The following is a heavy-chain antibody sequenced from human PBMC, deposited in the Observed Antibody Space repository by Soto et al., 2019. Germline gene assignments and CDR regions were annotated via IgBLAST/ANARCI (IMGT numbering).Heavy chain of an antibody. CDR3: ARARGRGCSGGSCYMDY. J-gene: IGHJ4*02. CDR2: FFYSGST. Sequence: SETLSLTCTVSGGSISSYYWSWIRQPPGKGLGWIGYFFYSGSTNYNPSLKSRVPISVDTSKNQFSLKLSSVTAADTAVYYCARARGRGCSGGSCYMDYWGQGTLVTVSS. CDR1: GGSISSYY. D-gene: IGHD2-15*01. V-gene: IGHV4-59*01.